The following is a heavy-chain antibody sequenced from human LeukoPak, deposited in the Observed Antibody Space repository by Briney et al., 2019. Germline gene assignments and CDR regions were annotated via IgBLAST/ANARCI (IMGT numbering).Heavy chain of an antibody. V-gene: IGHV3-48*03. J-gene: IGHJ4*02. Sequence: GGSLRLSCAASGFTFSGHWMSWVRQAPGKGLEWVSYISSSGSTIYYADSVKGRFTISRDNAKNSLYLQMNSLRAEDTAVYYCARSYSSGWYYFDYWGQGTLVTVSS. D-gene: IGHD6-19*01. CDR2: ISSSGSTI. CDR1: GFTFSGHW. CDR3: ARSYSSGWYYFDY.